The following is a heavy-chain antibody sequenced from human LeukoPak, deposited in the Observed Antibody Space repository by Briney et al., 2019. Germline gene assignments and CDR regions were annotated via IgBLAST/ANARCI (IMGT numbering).Heavy chain of an antibody. CDR1: GFTFSIYW. CDR3: AKDHGSGSYYNLPDY. Sequence: GGSLRLSCAASGFTFSIYWMSWVRQAPGKGLEWVSGIGINGGSTYYADSVKGRFTISRDNSKNTLYLQMNSLRAEDTAFYYCAKDHGSGSYYNLPDYWGQGTLVTVSS. J-gene: IGHJ4*02. D-gene: IGHD3-10*01. V-gene: IGHV3-23*01. CDR2: IGINGGST.